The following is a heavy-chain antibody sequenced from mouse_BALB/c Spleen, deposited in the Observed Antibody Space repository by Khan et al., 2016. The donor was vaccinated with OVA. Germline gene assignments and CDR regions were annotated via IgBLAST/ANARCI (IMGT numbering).Heavy chain of an antibody. CDR1: GFTFSDYG. CDR2: ISDLAYTI. D-gene: IGHD1-2*01. J-gene: IGHJ3*01. V-gene: IGHV5-15*02. CDR3: AMGGGTAPFAY. Sequence: EVELVESGGGLVQPGGSRKLSCAASGFTFSDYGMAWVRQAPGKGPEWVAFISDLAYTIYYADTVTGRFTISRENAKNTLYLEMSSLRSEDTAIYYCAMGGGTAPFAYWGLGTLVTVSA.